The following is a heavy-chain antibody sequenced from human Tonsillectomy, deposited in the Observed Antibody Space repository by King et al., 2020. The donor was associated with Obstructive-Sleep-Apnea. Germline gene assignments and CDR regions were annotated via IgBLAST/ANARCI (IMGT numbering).Heavy chain of an antibody. CDR3: ARHGGYDPSMGYYYYYGMDV. V-gene: IGHV5-10-1*03. J-gene: IGHJ6*02. Sequence: VQLVQSGAEVKKPGESLRISCKGSGYSFTSYWISWVRQMPGKGLEWMGRIDPSDSYTNYSPSFQGHVTISADKSISTAYLQWSSLKASDTAMYYCARHGGYDPSMGYYYYYGMDVWGQGTTVTVSS. CDR2: IDPSDSYT. CDR1: GYSFTSYW. D-gene: IGHD5-12*01.